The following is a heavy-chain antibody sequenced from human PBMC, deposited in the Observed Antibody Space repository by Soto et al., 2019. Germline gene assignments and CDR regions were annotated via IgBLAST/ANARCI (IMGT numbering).Heavy chain of an antibody. V-gene: IGHV4-59*01. D-gene: IGHD4-17*01. J-gene: IGHJ4*02. CDR2: IYYSGST. Sequence: PSETLSLTCTVSGGSISSYYWSWIRQPPGKGLEWIGYIYYSGSTNYNPSLKSRVTISVDTSKNQFSLKLSSVTAADTAVYYCARGGYGDSSFDYWGQGTLVTVSS. CDR1: GGSISSYY. CDR3: ARGGYGDSSFDY.